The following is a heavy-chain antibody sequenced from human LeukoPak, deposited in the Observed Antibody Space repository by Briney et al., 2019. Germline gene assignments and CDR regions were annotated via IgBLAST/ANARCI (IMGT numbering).Heavy chain of an antibody. V-gene: IGHV4-39*07. CDR1: GGSISSSSYF. D-gene: IGHD6-13*01. Sequence: SETLSLTCTVSGGSISSSSYFWGWIRQPPGTGLEWIGSIYYSGSTYYNPSLKSRVTISTDTSKNQFSLKLSSVTAADTAVYYCARVKGSSSWYYFDYWGQGTLVTVSS. CDR2: IYYSGST. CDR3: ARVKGSSSWYYFDY. J-gene: IGHJ4*02.